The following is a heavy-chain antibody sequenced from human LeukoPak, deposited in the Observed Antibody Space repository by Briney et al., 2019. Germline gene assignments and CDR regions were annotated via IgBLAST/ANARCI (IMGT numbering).Heavy chain of an antibody. CDR2: INHSGST. CDR1: GGSFSGYY. CDR3: ATEQVVPAAIGSRDY. V-gene: IGHV4-34*01. D-gene: IGHD2-2*01. Sequence: SETLSLTCAVYGGSFSGYYWSWIRQPPGKGLEWIGEINHSGSTNYNPSLKSRVTISVDTSKNQFSLKLSSVTAADTAVYYCATEQVVPAAIGSRDYWGRGTLVTVSS. J-gene: IGHJ4*02.